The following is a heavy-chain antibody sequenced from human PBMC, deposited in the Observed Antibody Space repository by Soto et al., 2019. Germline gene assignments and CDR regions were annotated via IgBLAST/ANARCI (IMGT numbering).Heavy chain of an antibody. CDR2: LYYSGST. V-gene: IGHV4-39*01. J-gene: IGHJ6*03. D-gene: IGHD3-10*01. CDR3: ARPGSPYYYYYFMDV. Sequence: SETLSLTCTVSGGSISSNNYYWGWIRQPPGKGLEWIGSLYYSGSTYYNPSLKSRVTISVDTSKNQFSLKLSSVTAAGTAVYYCARPGSPYYYYYFMDVWGKGTTVIVSS. CDR1: GGSISSNNYY.